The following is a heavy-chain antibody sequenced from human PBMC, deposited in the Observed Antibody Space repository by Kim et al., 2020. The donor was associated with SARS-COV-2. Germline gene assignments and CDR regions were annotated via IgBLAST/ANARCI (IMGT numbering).Heavy chain of an antibody. D-gene: IGHD3-3*01. J-gene: IGHJ3*02. CDR2: INHSGST. Sequence: SETLSLTCAVYGGSFSGYYWSWIRQPPGKGLEWIGEINHSGSTNYNPSLKSRVTISVDTSKNQFSLKLSSVTAADTAVYYCARDRFDTSFGGVIIGAFD. V-gene: IGHV4-34*01. CDR1: GGSFSGYY. CDR3: ARDRFDTSFGGVIIGAFD.